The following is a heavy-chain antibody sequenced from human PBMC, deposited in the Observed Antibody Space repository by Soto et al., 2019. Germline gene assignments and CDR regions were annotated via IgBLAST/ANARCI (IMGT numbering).Heavy chain of an antibody. Sequence: EVQMVETGGGLIQPGGSLRLSCADSGFTVSSNYMSWVRQAPGKGLEWVSVIYSGGSTYYADSVKGGFTISRDNSKNTLYLQMNSLRVEAAAVYYCARGAPYGSGSYYKDWGQGTLVTVSS. D-gene: IGHD3-10*01. J-gene: IGHJ1*01. CDR3: ARGAPYGSGSYYKD. CDR1: GFTVSSNY. V-gene: IGHV3-53*02. CDR2: IYSGGST.